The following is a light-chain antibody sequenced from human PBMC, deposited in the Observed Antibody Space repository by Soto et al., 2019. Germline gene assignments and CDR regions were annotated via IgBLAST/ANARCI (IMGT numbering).Light chain of an antibody. CDR3: QQYVTSPLT. CDR2: DAS. Sequence: EIVLTQSPGTLSLSPGERATLSCRASQSVSNSYLAWYQQKPGQAPRLLIYDASSRATGIPDRFSGSGSGTDFTITISRLEPEDFAVYYCQQYVTSPLTFGGGTKVEIK. J-gene: IGKJ4*01. V-gene: IGKV3-20*01. CDR1: QSVSNSY.